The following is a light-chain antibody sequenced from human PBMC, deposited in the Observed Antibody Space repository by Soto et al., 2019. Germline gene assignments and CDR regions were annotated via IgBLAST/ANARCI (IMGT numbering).Light chain of an antibody. CDR3: QQSYTSWWT. J-gene: IGKJ1*01. Sequence: DIQMTQSPSSISASVGDRVTITCRASQPISSWLAWYQQVPGQAPYLLIYPASSLQSWVPSRFTGSGSGTDFTLTISSLQPEDFATYYCQQSYTSWWTFGQGTKVDIK. CDR1: QPISSW. CDR2: PAS. V-gene: IGKV1-12*01.